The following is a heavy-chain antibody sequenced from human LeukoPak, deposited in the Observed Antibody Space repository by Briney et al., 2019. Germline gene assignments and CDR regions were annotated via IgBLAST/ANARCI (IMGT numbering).Heavy chain of an antibody. CDR2: IDTDGNSI. CDR3: AELGITMIGGV. J-gene: IGHJ6*04. CDR1: GFTFSRSW. Sequence: GGSLRLSCAASGFTFSRSWMHWVRQAPGKGLVWVSRIDTDGNSISYADSVKGRFTISRDNAKNTVYLQMNSLRAEDTAVYYCAELGITMIGGVWGKGTTVTISS. V-gene: IGHV3-74*01. D-gene: IGHD3-10*02.